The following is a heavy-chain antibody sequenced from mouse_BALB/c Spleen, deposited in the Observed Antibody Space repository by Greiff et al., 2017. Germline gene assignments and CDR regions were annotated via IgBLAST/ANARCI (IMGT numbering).Heavy chain of an antibody. D-gene: IGHD1-1*01. V-gene: IGHV1-9*01. CDR2: ILPGSGST. CDR3: ARGGVITTVVEGFAY. CDR1: GYTFSSYW. Sequence: QVQLKESGAELMKPGASVKISCKATGYTFSSYWIEWVKQRPGHGLEWIGEILPGSGSTNYNEKFKGKATFTADTSSNTAYMQLSSLTSEDSAVYYCARGGVITTVVEGFAYWGQGTLVTVSA. J-gene: IGHJ3*01.